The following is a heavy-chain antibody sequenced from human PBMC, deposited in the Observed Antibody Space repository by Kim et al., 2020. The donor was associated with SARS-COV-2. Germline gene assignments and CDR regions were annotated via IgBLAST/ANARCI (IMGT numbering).Heavy chain of an antibody. D-gene: IGHD6-13*01. J-gene: IGHJ6*02. Sequence: VKGRFTISRDKAKNSLYLQMNRLRAEDTAVYYCASIAAAGTLVYYYGMDVWGQGTTVTVSS. V-gene: IGHV3-21*01. CDR3: ASIAAAGTLVYYYGMDV.